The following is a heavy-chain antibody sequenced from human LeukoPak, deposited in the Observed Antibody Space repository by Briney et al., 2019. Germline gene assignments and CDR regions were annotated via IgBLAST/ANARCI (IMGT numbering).Heavy chain of an antibody. Sequence: GGSLRLSCAASGFTFSSYEMNWVRQAPGKGLEWVSYISSSGSTIYYADSVKGRFTSSRDNTKNSLYLQMNSLRAEDTAVYYCAREYRAFVVVPAASGWFDPWGQGTLVTVSS. J-gene: IGHJ5*02. CDR1: GFTFSSYE. D-gene: IGHD2-2*01. CDR2: ISSSGSTI. CDR3: AREYRAFVVVPAASGWFDP. V-gene: IGHV3-48*03.